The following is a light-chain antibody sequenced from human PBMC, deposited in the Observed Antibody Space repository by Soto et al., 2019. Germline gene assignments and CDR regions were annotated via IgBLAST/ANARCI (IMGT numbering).Light chain of an antibody. CDR2: AAS. Sequence: DIQMTQSPSSLSASVGDRVTITCRASQSISTYLNWYQQKAGLAPKLLIYAASSLQSGVPSRCSGSRSGTDFTLTISSLQTEDFATYYWQQTYSTPPTFGQGTKVEIK. CDR3: QQTYSTPPT. J-gene: IGKJ1*01. V-gene: IGKV1-39*01. CDR1: QSISTY.